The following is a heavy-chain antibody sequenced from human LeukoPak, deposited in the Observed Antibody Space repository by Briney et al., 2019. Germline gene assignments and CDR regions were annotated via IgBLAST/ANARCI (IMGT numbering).Heavy chain of an antibody. D-gene: IGHD5-18*01. J-gene: IGHJ4*02. CDR3: ARDPNIYGLWYFDY. CDR1: GFTFSSYS. Sequence: GGSLRLSCAASGFTFSSYSMNWVLQAPGKGLEWVSSISSSSSYIYYADSVKGRFTISRDNAKNSLYPQMNSLRAEDTAVYYCARDPNIYGLWYFDYWGQGTLVTVSS. V-gene: IGHV3-21*01. CDR2: ISSSSSYI.